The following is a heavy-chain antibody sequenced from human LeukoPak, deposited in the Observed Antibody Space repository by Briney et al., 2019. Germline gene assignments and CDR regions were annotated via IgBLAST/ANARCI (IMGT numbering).Heavy chain of an antibody. CDR3: AKEAIAPVGVLGR. Sequence: AGGSLRLSCAASGFTFYTYAMSWVRQAPGKGLEWVSAISGRGDSTNYADSVKGRFTISRDNSRNTLYLQMNSLRAEDTAVYYCAKEAIAPVGVLGRWGQGTLVTVSS. CDR2: ISGRGDST. V-gene: IGHV3-23*01. J-gene: IGHJ4*02. D-gene: IGHD3-16*01. CDR1: GFTFYTYA.